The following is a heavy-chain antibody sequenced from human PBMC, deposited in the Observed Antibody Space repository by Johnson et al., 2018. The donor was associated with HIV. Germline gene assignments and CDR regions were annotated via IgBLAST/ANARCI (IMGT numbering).Heavy chain of an antibody. CDR2: MWYDGSNK. J-gene: IGHJ3*02. V-gene: IGHV3-33*06. Sequence: QVQLVESGGGVVQPGRSLRLSCAASGFTFSTYGMHWVRQAPGKGLEWVAVMWYDGSNKYYADSVKGRFTISRDNSKNTLYLQMSSLRAEYTAVYYCAKDQWGSSWTNDAFDIWGQGTMVTVSS. CDR3: AKDQWGSSWTNDAFDI. CDR1: GFTFSTYG. D-gene: IGHD6-13*01.